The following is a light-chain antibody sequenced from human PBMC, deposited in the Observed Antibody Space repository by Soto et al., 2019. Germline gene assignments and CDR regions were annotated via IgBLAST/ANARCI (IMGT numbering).Light chain of an antibody. Sequence: EIVMTQSPATLSVSPGERATLSCRASATVKFNLAWYQQRPGQAPRLLFYNASTRATAFPARFSGSGSGTDYILTISSLQSEDFAVYYCQQYYNWPLTFGQGTRLEIK. V-gene: IGKV3-15*01. CDR3: QQYYNWPLT. CDR1: ATVKFN. CDR2: NAS. J-gene: IGKJ5*01.